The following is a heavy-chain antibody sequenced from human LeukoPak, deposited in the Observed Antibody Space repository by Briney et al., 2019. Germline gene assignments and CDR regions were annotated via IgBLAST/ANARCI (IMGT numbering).Heavy chain of an antibody. D-gene: IGHD3-10*01. CDR3: ARVFPRGCFGY. CDR2: ISGSGGHA. J-gene: IGHJ4*02. CDR1: GITFSSHA. V-gene: IGHV3-23*01. Sequence: PGGSLRLSCAASGITFSSHAMSWVRQAPGKGLEWVSLISGSGGHAYYGDSVKGRFTISRDNAKNSPYLQMNSLRAEDTAVYYCARVFPRGCFGYWGQGTLVTVSS.